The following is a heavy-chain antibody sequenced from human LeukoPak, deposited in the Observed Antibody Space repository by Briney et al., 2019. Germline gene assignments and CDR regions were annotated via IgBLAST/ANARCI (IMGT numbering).Heavy chain of an antibody. D-gene: IGHD5-18*01. V-gene: IGHV3-23*01. J-gene: IGHJ4*02. CDR1: GFNFANHA. CDR2: ISGGGDIT. CDR3: ARASLGYNYDYAVDY. Sequence: GGSLRLSCAASGFNFANHAMSWVRQTPGKGLEWVSAISGGGDITYYADSVTGRFTISRDNSKDTLFLQMHSLRPGDTAVYYCARASLGYNYDYAVDYWGQGTLVTVSS.